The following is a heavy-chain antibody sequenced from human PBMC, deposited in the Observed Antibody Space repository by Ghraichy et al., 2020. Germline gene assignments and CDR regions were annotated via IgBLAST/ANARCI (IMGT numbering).Heavy chain of an antibody. CDR3: ARHGRTTRLYYYYGMDV. J-gene: IGHJ6*02. CDR1: GGSISSSSYY. CDR2: IYYSGST. V-gene: IGHV4-39*01. D-gene: IGHD2/OR15-2a*01. Sequence: SETLSLTCTVSGGSISSSSYYWGWIRQPPGKGLEWIGSIYYSGSTYYNPSLKSRVTISVDTSKNQFSLKLSSVTAADTAVYYCARHGRTTRLYYYYGMDVWGQGTTVTVSS.